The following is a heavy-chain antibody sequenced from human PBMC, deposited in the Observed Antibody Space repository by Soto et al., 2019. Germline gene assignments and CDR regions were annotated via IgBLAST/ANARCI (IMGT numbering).Heavy chain of an antibody. Sequence: QVQLVQSGAEVKKPGSSVKVSCKASGGTFSSYAISWVRQAPGQGLEWMGGIIPIFGTANYAQKFQGRVTITADESTSTAYMELSSLRSEDTDVYYCARDTPLQYHYYYYGMDVWGQGTTVTVSS. CDR3: ARDTPLQYHYYYYGMDV. CDR1: GGTFSSYA. D-gene: IGHD4-4*01. V-gene: IGHV1-69*12. CDR2: IIPIFGTA. J-gene: IGHJ6*02.